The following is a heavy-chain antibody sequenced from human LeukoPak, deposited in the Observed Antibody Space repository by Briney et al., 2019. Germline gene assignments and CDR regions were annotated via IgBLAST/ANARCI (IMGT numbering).Heavy chain of an antibody. D-gene: IGHD3-22*01. CDR2: IIPIFGTA. CDR3: ARVPRGVYYYDSSGYSIPFDY. V-gene: IGHV1-69*13. Sequence: SVKVSCKASGGTFSSYAISWVRQAPGQGLEWMGGIIPIFGTANYAQKFQGRVTITADESTSTAYMELSSLRSEDTAVYYCARVPRGVYYYDSSGYSIPFDYWGQGTLVTVSS. J-gene: IGHJ4*02. CDR1: GGTFSSYA.